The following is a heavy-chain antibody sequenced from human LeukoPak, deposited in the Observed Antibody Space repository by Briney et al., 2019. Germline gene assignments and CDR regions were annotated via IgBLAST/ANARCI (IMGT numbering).Heavy chain of an antibody. V-gene: IGHV3-15*01. J-gene: IGHJ3*02. CDR3: TTTIFIVVVTATSEDAFDI. CDR2: IKSKTDGGTT. D-gene: IGHD2-21*02. CDR1: GFTFSNAW. Sequence: GGSLRLSCAASGFTFSNAWMSWVRQAPGKGLEWVGRIKSKTDGGTTDYAAPVKGRFTISRDDSKNTLYLQMNSLKTEDTAVYYCTTTIFIVVVTATSEDAFDIWGQGTMVTVSS.